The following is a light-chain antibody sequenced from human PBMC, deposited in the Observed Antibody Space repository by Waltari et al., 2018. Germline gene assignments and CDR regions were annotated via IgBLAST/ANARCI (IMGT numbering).Light chain of an antibody. J-gene: IGLJ1*01. CDR1: KLEDKY. V-gene: IGLV3-1*01. CDR3: QTWDNTTV. CDR2: QDS. Sequence: SYELTQPPSVSVSPGQTATLSCSATKLEDKYVCWYQQKPGQSPVLVMYQDSKRPPGIPERFSGSNSGDTATLTISGTQTLDEADYFFQTWDNTTVFGSGTRVTVL.